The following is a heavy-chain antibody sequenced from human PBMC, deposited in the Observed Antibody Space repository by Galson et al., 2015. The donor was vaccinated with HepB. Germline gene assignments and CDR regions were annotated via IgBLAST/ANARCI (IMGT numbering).Heavy chain of an antibody. Sequence: SLRLSCAASGFTFSDYYMSWLRQAPGKGLEWVSYISSSSSYTNYADSVKGRFTISRDNTKNSLYRQMNSLRAEDTAVYYCARSRRERGPSAKYCSGGSCYSFMDVWGQGTTVTVSS. J-gene: IGHJ6*02. CDR3: ARSRRERGPSAKYCSGGSCYSFMDV. CDR1: GFTFSDYY. CDR2: ISSSSSYT. V-gene: IGHV3-11*06. D-gene: IGHD2-15*01.